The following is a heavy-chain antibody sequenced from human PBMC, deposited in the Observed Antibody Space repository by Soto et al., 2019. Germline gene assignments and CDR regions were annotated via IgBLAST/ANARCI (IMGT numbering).Heavy chain of an antibody. J-gene: IGHJ4*02. D-gene: IGHD6-13*01. V-gene: IGHV1-18*01. Sequence: ASVKVSCKASGYTFTSYGISWVRQAPGQGLEWMGWISAYNGNTNYAQKLQGRVTMTTDASTSTAYMELRSLRSDDTAVYYCARDSSSWYVKDSDYWGQGTLVTVSS. CDR2: ISAYNGNT. CDR1: GYTFTSYG. CDR3: ARDSSSWYVKDSDY.